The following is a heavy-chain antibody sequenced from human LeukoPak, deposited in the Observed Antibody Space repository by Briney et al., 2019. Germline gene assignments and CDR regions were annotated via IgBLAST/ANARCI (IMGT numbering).Heavy chain of an antibody. Sequence: SETLSLTCTVSGGSISRYYWSWIRQPPGKGLEWMGYIYYSGSTNYNPSLESRVTISVDTSKNQFSLKLSSVTAADTAVYYCARHTPDNRRNGMDVWGQGTTVTVSS. CDR2: IYYSGST. V-gene: IGHV4-59*08. CDR1: GGSISRYY. J-gene: IGHJ6*02. CDR3: ARHTPDNRRNGMDV. D-gene: IGHD2/OR15-2a*01.